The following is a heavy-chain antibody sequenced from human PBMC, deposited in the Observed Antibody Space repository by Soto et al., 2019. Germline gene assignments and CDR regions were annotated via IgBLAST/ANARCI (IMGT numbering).Heavy chain of an antibody. CDR2: ISYDGSNK. V-gene: IGHV3-30-3*01. Sequence: SMRLSRAASGVTLRISAMPGVLQTPGKGLEWVAVISYDGSNKYYADSVKGRFTISRDNSKNTLYLQMNSLRAEDTAVYYCARSTTPSRMAAAGTLDYWGQGTLVTVSS. D-gene: IGHD6-13*01. CDR3: ARSTTPSRMAAAGTLDY. CDR1: GVTLRISA. J-gene: IGHJ4*02.